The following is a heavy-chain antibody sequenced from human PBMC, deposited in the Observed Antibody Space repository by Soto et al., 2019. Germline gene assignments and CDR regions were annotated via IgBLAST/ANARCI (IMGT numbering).Heavy chain of an antibody. V-gene: IGHV3-7*03. D-gene: IGHD6-19*01. CDR1: GFAFGSYW. Sequence: PGGSLRLSCGASGFAFGSYWMGWVRQAPVKGLEWVAYINQGGSETYYVDSVRGRFTVSRDNARNSLGLQMNSLRADDTAVYYCARGSLYSSVWLNWFDPWGRGTLVTVSS. J-gene: IGHJ5*02. CDR3: ARGSLYSSVWLNWFDP. CDR2: INQGGSET.